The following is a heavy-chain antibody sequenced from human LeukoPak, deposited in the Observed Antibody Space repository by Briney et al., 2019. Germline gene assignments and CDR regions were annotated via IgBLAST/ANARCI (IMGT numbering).Heavy chain of an antibody. CDR2: INWNGGST. J-gene: IGHJ3*02. V-gene: IGHV3-20*04. D-gene: IGHD4-23*01. CDR1: GFTFDDYG. Sequence: RPGGSLRLSCAASGFTFDDYGMSWVRQAPGKGLEWVSGINWNGGSTGYADSVKGRFTISRDNAKNSLYLQMNSLRAEDMALYYCAKDKGDYGGNSGAFDIWGQGTMVTVSS. CDR3: AKDKGDYGGNSGAFDI.